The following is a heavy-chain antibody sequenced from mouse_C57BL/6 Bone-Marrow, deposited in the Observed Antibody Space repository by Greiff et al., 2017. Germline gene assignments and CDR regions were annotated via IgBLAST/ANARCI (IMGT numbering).Heavy chain of an antibody. J-gene: IGHJ3*01. CDR2: ISSGGDYI. CDR1: GFTFSSYA. Sequence: EVKLEESGAGLVKPGGSLKLSCAASGFTFSSYAMSWVRQTPEKRLEWVAYISSGGDYIYYADTVKGRFTISRDNARNTLYLQMSSLKSEDTAMYYCTRVRLPSPAWLAYWGHGTLVTVSA. CDR3: TRVRLPSPAWLAY. D-gene: IGHD6-1*01. V-gene: IGHV5-9-1*02.